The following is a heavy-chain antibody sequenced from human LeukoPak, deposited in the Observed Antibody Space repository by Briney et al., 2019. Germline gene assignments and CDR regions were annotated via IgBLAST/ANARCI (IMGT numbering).Heavy chain of an antibody. CDR2: ISAYNGNT. V-gene: IGHV1-18*01. CDR1: GYTFTSYA. J-gene: IGHJ4*02. CDR3: ARDGAYYYDRGPPAL. D-gene: IGHD3-22*01. Sequence: ASVKVSCKASGYTFTSYAMNWVRQAPGQGLEWMGWISAYNGNTNYAQKLQGRVTMTTDTSTSTAYMELRSLRSDDTAVYYCARDGAYYYDRGPPALWGQGTLVTVSS.